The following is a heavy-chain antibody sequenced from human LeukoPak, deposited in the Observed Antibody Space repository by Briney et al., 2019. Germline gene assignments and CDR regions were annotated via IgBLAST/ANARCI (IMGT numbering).Heavy chain of an antibody. V-gene: IGHV3-33*01. CDR3: ARDSPVFDAFDI. Sequence: GGSLRLSCAASGFTFSSYGMHWVRQAPGKGLEWVAVIWYDGSNKCYADSVKGRFTISRDNSKNTLYLQMNSLRAEDTAVYYCARDSPVFDAFDIWGQGTMVTVSS. CDR2: IWYDGSNK. D-gene: IGHD1-20*01. J-gene: IGHJ3*02. CDR1: GFTFSSYG.